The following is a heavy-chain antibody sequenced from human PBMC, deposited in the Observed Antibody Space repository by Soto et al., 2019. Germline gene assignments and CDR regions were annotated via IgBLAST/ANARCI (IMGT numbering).Heavy chain of an antibody. CDR3: AKDVVVGATTGLGDYYYYYGMDV. J-gene: IGHJ6*02. V-gene: IGHV3-30*18. Sequence: LRLSCAASGFTFSSYGMHWVRQAPGKGLEWVAVISYDGSNKYYADSVKGRFAISRDNSKNTLYLQMNSLRAEDTAVYYCAKDVVVGATTGLGDYYYYYGMDVWGQGTTVTVSS. D-gene: IGHD1-26*01. CDR2: ISYDGSNK. CDR1: GFTFSSYG.